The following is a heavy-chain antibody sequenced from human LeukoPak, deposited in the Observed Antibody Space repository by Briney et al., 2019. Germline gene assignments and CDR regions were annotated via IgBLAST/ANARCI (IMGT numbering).Heavy chain of an antibody. CDR2: IYHSGST. Sequence: PSETLSLTCAVSGGSISSSNWWSWVRQPPGKGLEWIGEIYHSGSTNYNPSLKSRVTISADTSKNQFSLKLSSVTAADTAVYYCASYSGKSSPLPGWGQGTLVTVSS. CDR1: GGSISSSNW. V-gene: IGHV4-4*02. J-gene: IGHJ4*02. CDR3: ASYSGKSSPLPG. D-gene: IGHD4-11*01.